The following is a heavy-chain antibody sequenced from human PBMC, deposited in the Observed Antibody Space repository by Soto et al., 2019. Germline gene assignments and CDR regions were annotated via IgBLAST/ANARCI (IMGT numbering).Heavy chain of an antibody. V-gene: IGHV4-4*02. CDR1: GDSITNNNW. Sequence: QVQLQESGPGLVKPSGTLSLTCAVSGDSITNNNWWTWLRQSPGKGLEWIGEMHHGGNPDYNPSLRSRVTISVDKSKNLFSLHLSSVTAADSAVYYCARTSGGTYSFDPWGQGTLVTVSS. J-gene: IGHJ5*02. CDR2: MHHGGNP. D-gene: IGHD3-10*01. CDR3: ARTSGGTYSFDP.